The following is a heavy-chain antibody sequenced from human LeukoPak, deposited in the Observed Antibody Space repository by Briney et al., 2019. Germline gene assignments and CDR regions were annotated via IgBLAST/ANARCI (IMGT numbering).Heavy chain of an antibody. CDR1: GFTFSSYA. Sequence: GGSLRLSSAASGFTFSSYAMSWVRQAPGKGLEWVSAISGSGGSTYYADSVKGRFTISRDNSKNTLYLQMNSLRAEDTAVYYCAKGGYYDSSGYYNNWFDPWGQGTLVTVSS. D-gene: IGHD3-22*01. CDR2: ISGSGGST. CDR3: AKGGYYDSSGYYNNWFDP. V-gene: IGHV3-23*01. J-gene: IGHJ5*02.